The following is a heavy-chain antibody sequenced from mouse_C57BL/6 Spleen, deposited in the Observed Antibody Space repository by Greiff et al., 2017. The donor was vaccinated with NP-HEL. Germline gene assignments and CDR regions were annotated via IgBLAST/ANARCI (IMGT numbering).Heavy chain of an antibody. J-gene: IGHJ4*01. CDR1: GFTFSDYY. CDR2: ISNGGGST. D-gene: IGHD2-5*01. V-gene: IGHV5-12*01. Sequence: EVKLMESGGGLVQPGGSLKLSCAASGFTFSDYYMYWVRQTPEKRLEWVAYISNGGGSTYYPDTVKGRFTISRDNAKNTLYLQMSRLKSEDTAMYYCARDYSNLNWDGRDYWGQGTSVTVSS. CDR3: ARDYSNLNWDGRDY.